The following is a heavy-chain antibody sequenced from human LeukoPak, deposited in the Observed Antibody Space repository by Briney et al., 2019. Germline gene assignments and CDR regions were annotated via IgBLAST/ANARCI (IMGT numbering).Heavy chain of an antibody. CDR1: GFTFSTYG. D-gene: IGHD6-13*01. V-gene: IGHV3-64*01. CDR3: ARGAQLTDY. CDR2: IGPDGGTT. Sequence: GALRLSCAASGFTFSTYGMHWVRQAPGKGLEYVSGIGPDGGTTYYAKSVKGRFTISRDNSKNMVYLQMGSLRADDMAVYYCARGAQLTDYWGQGTLVTVSS. J-gene: IGHJ4*02.